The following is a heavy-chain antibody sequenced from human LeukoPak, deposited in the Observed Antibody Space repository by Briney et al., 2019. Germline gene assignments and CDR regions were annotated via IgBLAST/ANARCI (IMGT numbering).Heavy chain of an antibody. D-gene: IGHD4-11*01. V-gene: IGHV1-2*02. CDR2: IDPSTGNT. CDR1: GYTFVGYY. Sequence: ASVKVSCKASGYTFVGYYLHWVRQAPGQGLEWMTWIDPSTGNTHYAQKFQGRITVTRDTSISTTYMELSWLTSDDTALYYCAREYSASEHWGQGTLVTVSS. CDR3: AREYSASEH. J-gene: IGHJ1*01.